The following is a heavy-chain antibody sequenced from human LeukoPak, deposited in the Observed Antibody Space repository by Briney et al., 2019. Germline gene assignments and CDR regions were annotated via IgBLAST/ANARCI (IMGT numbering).Heavy chain of an antibody. Sequence: SETLSLTCTVSGGSISSYYWSWIRQPPGKGLEWIGYIYYSGSTNYNPSLKSRVTISVDTSKNQFSLKLSSVTAADTAVYYCARVLDYVDSRFGGISNAFDIWGQGTMVTVSS. V-gene: IGHV4-59*01. CDR3: ARVLDYVDSRFGGISNAFDI. D-gene: IGHD3-10*02. CDR2: IYYSGST. CDR1: GGSISSYY. J-gene: IGHJ3*02.